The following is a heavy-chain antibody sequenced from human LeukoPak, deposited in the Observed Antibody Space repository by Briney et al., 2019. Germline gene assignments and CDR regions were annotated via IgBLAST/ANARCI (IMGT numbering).Heavy chain of an antibody. D-gene: IGHD2-8*01. J-gene: IGHJ4*02. V-gene: IGHV5-51*01. Sequence: GESLNFSWKASGYIFTTYLIGWVREMHGRGLGWMGIIYTSDSNNRYSPFFQGQATTSDNKSSTPSFLQWSSIKAADTAIYYCARLPYNGEESGPDCGGQATLVIVSS. CDR3: ARLPYNGEESGPDC. CDR1: GYIFTTYL. CDR2: IYTSDSNN.